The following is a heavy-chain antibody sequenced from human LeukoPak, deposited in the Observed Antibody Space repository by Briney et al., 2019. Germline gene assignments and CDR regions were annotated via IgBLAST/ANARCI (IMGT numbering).Heavy chain of an antibody. CDR3: AKVTYYYGSGTDY. J-gene: IGHJ4*02. Sequence: PGGSLRLSCSASGFTFSSYAMHWVRQAPGKGLERVAVISYDGSNKYYADSVKGRFTISRDNSKNTLYLQMNSLRAEDTAVYYCAKVTYYYGSGTDYWGQGPLVTVSS. CDR1: GFTFSSYA. D-gene: IGHD3-10*01. CDR2: ISYDGSNK. V-gene: IGHV3-30*04.